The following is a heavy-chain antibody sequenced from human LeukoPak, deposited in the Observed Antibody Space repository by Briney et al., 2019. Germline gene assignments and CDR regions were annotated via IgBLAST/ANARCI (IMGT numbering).Heavy chain of an antibody. V-gene: IGHV3-74*01. CDR2: INSDGSST. CDR3: ARGGYSYGFDY. CDR1: GFSFSVYW. Sequence: GGSLRLSCAASGFSFSVYWMHWVRQAPGKGLVWVSRINSDGSSTSYADSVKGRFTISRDNAKNTLYPQMNSLRAEDTAVYYCARGGYSYGFDYWGQGTLVTVSS. J-gene: IGHJ4*02. D-gene: IGHD5-18*01.